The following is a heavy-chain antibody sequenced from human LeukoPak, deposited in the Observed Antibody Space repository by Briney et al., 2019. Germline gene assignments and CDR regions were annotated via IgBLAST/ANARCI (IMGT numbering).Heavy chain of an antibody. CDR3: ARTLKMATIPFDY. CDR2: IYHSGST. Sequence: PSETLSLTCTVSGYSISSGYYWGWIRQPPGKGLEWIGSIYHSGSTYYNPSLKSRVTISVDTSKNQFSLKLSSVTAADTAVYYCARTLKMATIPFDYWGQGTLVTVSS. V-gene: IGHV4-38-2*02. D-gene: IGHD5-24*01. J-gene: IGHJ4*02. CDR1: GYSISSGYY.